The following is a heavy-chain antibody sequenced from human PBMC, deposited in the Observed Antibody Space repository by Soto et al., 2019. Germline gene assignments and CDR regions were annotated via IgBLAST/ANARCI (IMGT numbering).Heavy chain of an antibody. CDR2: IYINGAT. CDR3: AGDIRSGSYRFDY. D-gene: IGHD1-26*01. CDR1: GDSISSSNNY. V-gene: IGHV4-61*05. J-gene: IGHJ4*02. Sequence: SETLSLTCTVSGDSISSSNNYWSWIRQPPGKGLEWIAYIYINGATPYSPSLKSRVTISRDTSKNQISLKMTRVSAADTAVYYCAGDIRSGSYRFDYWGQGTLVTVSS.